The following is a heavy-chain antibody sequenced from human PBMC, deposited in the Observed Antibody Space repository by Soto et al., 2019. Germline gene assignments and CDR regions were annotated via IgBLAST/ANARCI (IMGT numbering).Heavy chain of an antibody. CDR3: TKRRRSVLMVYGFGGMDV. V-gene: IGHV3-23*01. Sequence: GGSLRLSCAASGFSVSDYAMSWVRQAPGKGLEWVSSISGSGDGTYYGDSVKGRFTLSRDTSQKTLYLQMNNLRGEDTAVYFCTKRRRSVLMVYGFGGMDVWGRGTTVTVSS. CDR2: ISGSGDGT. D-gene: IGHD2-8*01. CDR1: GFSVSDYA. J-gene: IGHJ6*02.